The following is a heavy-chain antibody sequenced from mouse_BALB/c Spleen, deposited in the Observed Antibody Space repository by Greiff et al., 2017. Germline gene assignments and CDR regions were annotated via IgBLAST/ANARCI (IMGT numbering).Heavy chain of an antibody. CDR3: ARRNTGYFDV. J-gene: IGHJ1*01. V-gene: IGHV5-6*01. Sequence: EVQLVESGGDLVKPGGSLKLSCAASGFTFSSYGMSWVRQTPDKRLEWVATISSGGSYTYYPDSVKGRFTISRDNAKNTLYLQMSSLKSEDTAMYYCARRNTGYFDVWGAGTTVTVSS. D-gene: IGHD2-1*01. CDR2: ISSGGSYT. CDR1: GFTFSSYG.